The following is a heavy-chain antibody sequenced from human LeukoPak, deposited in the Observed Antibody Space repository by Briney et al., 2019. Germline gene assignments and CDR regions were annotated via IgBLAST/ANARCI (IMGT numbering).Heavy chain of an antibody. V-gene: IGHV3-30-3*01. D-gene: IGHD6-13*01. CDR1: GFTFSSYA. Sequence: GGSLRLSCAASGFTFSSYAMHWVRQAPGKGLEWVAVISYDGSNKYYADSVKGRFTISRDNAKNSLYLQMNSLRAEDTAVYYCAKDSYSKGDFWGQGVLVTVSS. CDR3: AKDSYSKGDF. CDR2: ISYDGSNK. J-gene: IGHJ4*02.